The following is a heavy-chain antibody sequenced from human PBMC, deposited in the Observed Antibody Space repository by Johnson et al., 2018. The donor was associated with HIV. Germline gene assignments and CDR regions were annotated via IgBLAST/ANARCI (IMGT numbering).Heavy chain of an antibody. CDR1: GFTVSNNY. J-gene: IGHJ3*02. CDR3: AKERGYSYGRGAFDI. D-gene: IGHD5-18*01. Sequence: VQLVESGGGVVQPGRSLRLSCAASGFTVSNNYMTWVRQAPGKGLEWVSLIYSGGSTYYADSVKGRFTISRDNSKNTLYLQMNSLRAEDTAVYYCAKERGYSYGRGAFDIWGQGTMVTVSS. CDR2: IYSGGST. V-gene: IGHV3-66*01.